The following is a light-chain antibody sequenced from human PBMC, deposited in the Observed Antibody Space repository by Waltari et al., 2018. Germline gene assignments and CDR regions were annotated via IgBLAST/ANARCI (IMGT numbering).Light chain of an antibody. Sequence: EIVLTQSPGPLSLSPGERATLSCRSSQSVGSFLAWYQQTPGQAPRLLIYDAYNRATGIAARFSGSGSGTDFTLTISSLEPEDFAVYYCQQYSTPPWTFGQGTKV. CDR2: DAY. CDR1: QSVGSF. J-gene: IGKJ1*01. CDR3: QQYSTPPWT. V-gene: IGKV3-11*01.